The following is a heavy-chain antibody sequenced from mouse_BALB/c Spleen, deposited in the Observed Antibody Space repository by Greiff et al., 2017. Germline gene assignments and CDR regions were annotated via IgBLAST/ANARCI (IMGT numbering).Heavy chain of an antibody. CDR1: GYTFTSYW. V-gene: IGHV1S81*02. CDR3: ARRGQAMDY. Sequence: VQLQQPGAELVKPGASVKLSCKASGYTFTSYWMHWVKQRPGQGLEWIGEINPSNGRTNYNEKFKSKATLTVDKSSSTAYMQLSSLTSEDSAVYYCARRGQAMDYWGQGTSVTVSS. J-gene: IGHJ4*01. CDR2: INPSNGRT. D-gene: IGHD3-3*01.